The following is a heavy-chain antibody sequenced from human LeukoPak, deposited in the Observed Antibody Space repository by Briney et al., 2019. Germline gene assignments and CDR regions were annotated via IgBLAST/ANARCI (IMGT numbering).Heavy chain of an antibody. CDR3: ARHDRAYSSGWFYYLDY. D-gene: IGHD6-19*01. J-gene: IGHJ4*02. V-gene: IGHV4-59*08. CDR2: IYYSGST. CDR1: GGSISSYY. Sequence: SETLSLTCTVSGGSISSYYWSWIRQPPGKGLEWIGYIYYSGSTNYNPSLKSRVTISVDTSKNQFSLKLSSVTAADTAVYYCARHDRAYSSGWFYYLDYWGQGTLVTVSS.